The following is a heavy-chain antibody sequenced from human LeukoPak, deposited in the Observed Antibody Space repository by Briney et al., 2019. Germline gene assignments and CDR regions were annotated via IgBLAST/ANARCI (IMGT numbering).Heavy chain of an antibody. Sequence: ASVKVSCKASGYTFTGYYVHWVRQVPGQGLEWMGWINPNSGGTNYAQKFQGRVTITRNTSISTAYMELSSLRSEDTAVYYCARGRVAILTGYSTFDYWGQGTLVTVSS. V-gene: IGHV1-2*02. J-gene: IGHJ4*02. CDR2: INPNSGGT. D-gene: IGHD3-9*01. CDR1: GYTFTGYY. CDR3: ARGRVAILTGYSTFDY.